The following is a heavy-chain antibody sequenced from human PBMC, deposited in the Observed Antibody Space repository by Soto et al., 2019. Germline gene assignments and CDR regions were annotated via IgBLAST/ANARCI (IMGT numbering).Heavy chain of an antibody. CDR1: GFTFSSYG. V-gene: IGHV3-30*18. J-gene: IGHJ4*02. CDR3: AKDFRAGSPDY. Sequence: LRLSCAASGFTFSSYGMHWVRQAPGKGLEWVAVISYDGSNKYYADSVKGRFTISRDNSKNTLYLQMNSLRAEDTAVYYCAKDFRAGSPDYWGQGTLVTVSS. CDR2: ISYDGSNK.